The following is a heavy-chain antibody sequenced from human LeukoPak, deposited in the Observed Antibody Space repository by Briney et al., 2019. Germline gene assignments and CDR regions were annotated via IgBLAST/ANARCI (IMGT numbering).Heavy chain of an antibody. V-gene: IGHV4-34*01. CDR2: INHSGST. CDR1: GGSFSGYY. Sequence: PSETLSLTCAVYGGSFSGYYWSWIRQPPGKGLEWIGEINHSGSTNYNPSLKSRVTISVDTSKNQFSLKLSSVTAADTAVYYCARRRLGLRDDAFDIWGQGTMVTVSS. D-gene: IGHD3-16*01. J-gene: IGHJ3*02. CDR3: ARRRLGLRDDAFDI.